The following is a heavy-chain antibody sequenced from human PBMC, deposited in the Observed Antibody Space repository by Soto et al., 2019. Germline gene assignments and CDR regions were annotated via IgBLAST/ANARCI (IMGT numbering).Heavy chain of an antibody. V-gene: IGHV4-34*01. Sequence: SETLSLTCAVYAGSFRGYYWSWIRQPPGKGLERIGEINHSGSTNYNPSPKSRVTISVDTPKNQFSLKLSSVTAADTAVYYCARGSVTYYYDSSGYYDTEYFQHWGQGTLVTVSS. D-gene: IGHD3-22*01. CDR1: AGSFRGYY. CDR2: INHSGST. J-gene: IGHJ1*01. CDR3: ARGSVTYYYDSSGYYDTEYFQH.